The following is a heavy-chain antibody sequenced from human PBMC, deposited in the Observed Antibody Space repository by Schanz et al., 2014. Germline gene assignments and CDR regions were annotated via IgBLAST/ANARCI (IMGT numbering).Heavy chain of an antibody. CDR1: GFTFSSYG. CDR2: IWYDGSNK. Sequence: QVQLVESGGGVVQPGRSLRLSCAASGFTFSSYGMHWVRQAPGKGLEWVAVIWYDGSNKYYADSVKGRFTISRDSSKNTLYLQMNSLRAEDTAVYYCAKTPREYCNYDNCPNWFDSWGQGTLVTASS. J-gene: IGHJ5*01. V-gene: IGHV3-33*03. CDR3: AKTPREYCNYDNCPNWFDS. D-gene: IGHD2-15*01.